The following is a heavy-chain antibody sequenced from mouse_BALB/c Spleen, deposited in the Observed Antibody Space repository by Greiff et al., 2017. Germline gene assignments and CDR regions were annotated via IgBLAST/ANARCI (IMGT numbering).Heavy chain of an antibody. V-gene: IGHV5-17*02. CDR3: ARSGGYDHAMDY. CDR1: GFTFSSFG. J-gene: IGHJ4*01. Sequence: DVKLVESGGGLVQPGGSRKLSCAASGFTFSSFGMHWVRQAPEKGLEWVAYISSGSSTIYYADTVKGRFTISRDNPKNTLFLQMTSLRSEDTAMYYCARSGGYDHAMDYWGQGTSVTVSS. CDR2: ISSGSSTI. D-gene: IGHD2-2*01.